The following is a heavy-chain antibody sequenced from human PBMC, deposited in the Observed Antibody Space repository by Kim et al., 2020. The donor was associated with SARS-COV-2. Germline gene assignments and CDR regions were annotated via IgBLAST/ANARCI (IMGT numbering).Heavy chain of an antibody. V-gene: IGHV1-18*01. CDR2: ISAYNGNT. CDR1: GYTFTSYG. CDR3: ASSSVWRLRNYYYMDV. Sequence: ASVKVSCKASGYTFTSYGISWVRQAPGQGLEWMGWISAYNGNTNYAQKLQGRVTMTTDTSTSTAYMELRSLRSDDTAVYYCASSSVWRLRNYYYMDVWGKGTTVTVSS. D-gene: IGHD6-25*01. J-gene: IGHJ6*03.